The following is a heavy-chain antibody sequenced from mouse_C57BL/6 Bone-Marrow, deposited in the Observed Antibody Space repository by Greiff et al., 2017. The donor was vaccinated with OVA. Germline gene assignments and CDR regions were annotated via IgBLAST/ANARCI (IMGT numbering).Heavy chain of an antibody. J-gene: IGHJ4*01. CDR3: ARWGDDGYYYAMDY. CDR1: GFSLTSYG. Sequence: VMLVESGPGLVQPSQSLSITCTVSGFSLTSYGVHWVRQSPGKGLEWLGVIWSGGSTDYNAAFISRLSISKDNSKSQVFFKMNSLQADDTAIYYCARWGDDGYYYAMDYWGQGTSVTVSS. CDR2: IWSGGST. V-gene: IGHV2-2*01. D-gene: IGHD2-3*01.